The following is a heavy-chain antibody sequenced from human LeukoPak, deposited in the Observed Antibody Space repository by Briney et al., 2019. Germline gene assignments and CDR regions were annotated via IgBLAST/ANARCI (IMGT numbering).Heavy chain of an antibody. J-gene: IGHJ5*02. CDR2: INPDSGGT. CDR1: GYTFTGYY. V-gene: IGHV1-2*02. D-gene: IGHD1-26*01. Sequence: GASVKVSCKASGYTFTGYYMHWVRQAPGQGLEWMVWINPDSGGTNYAQKFQGRVTMTRDTSISTAYMELSRLRSDDTAVYYCAREGEQGLTINWFAPWGQGTLVTVSS. CDR3: AREGEQGLTINWFAP.